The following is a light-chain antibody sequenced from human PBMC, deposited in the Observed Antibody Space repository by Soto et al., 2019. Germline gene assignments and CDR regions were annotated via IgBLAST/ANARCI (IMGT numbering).Light chain of an antibody. CDR2: KAS. Sequence: DIQMTQSPSTLSASVGDRVTITCRASQSIKNWLAWYQQKPGEAPKLLIYKASTLESGVPSRFSGSGSGTEFTLTINCLQPDDVATYYCQQYTSYSQFTFGPGTKVDIK. CDR3: QQYTSYSQFT. V-gene: IGKV1-5*03. CDR1: QSIKNW. J-gene: IGKJ3*01.